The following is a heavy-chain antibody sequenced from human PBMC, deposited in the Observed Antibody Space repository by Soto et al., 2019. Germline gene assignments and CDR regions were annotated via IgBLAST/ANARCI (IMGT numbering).Heavy chain of an antibody. J-gene: IGHJ6*02. CDR1: GYTFTSYA. V-gene: IGHV1-3*05. CDR2: INAGNGNT. CDR3: ASSYSGYDWTSYYGMDV. Sequence: QVQLVQSGAEEKKPGASVKVSCKASGYTFTSYAMHWVRQAPGQRLEWMGWINAGNGNTKYSQKFQGRVTITRDTSAITAYMELSSLRSKDTAVYYCASSYSGYDWTSYYGMDVWGQGTTVTVSS. D-gene: IGHD5-12*01.